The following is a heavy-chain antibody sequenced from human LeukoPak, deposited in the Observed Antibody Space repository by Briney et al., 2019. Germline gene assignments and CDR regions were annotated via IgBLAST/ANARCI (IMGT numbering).Heavy chain of an antibody. V-gene: IGHV3-23*01. CDR1: GFTFSSYV. CDR2: ISGSGGST. J-gene: IGHJ4*02. CDR3: AKDWRRGYSYGFDY. D-gene: IGHD5-18*01. Sequence: PGGSLRLSCAASGFTFSSYVMSWARQAPGKGLEWVSAISGSGGSTYYADSVKGRFTISRDNSKNTLYLQMNSLRAEDTAVYYCAKDWRRGYSYGFDYWGQGTLVTVSS.